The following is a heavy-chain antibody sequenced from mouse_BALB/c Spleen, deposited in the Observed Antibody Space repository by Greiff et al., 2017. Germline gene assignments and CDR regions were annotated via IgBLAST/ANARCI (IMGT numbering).Heavy chain of an antibody. CDR1: GFNIKDTY. CDR2: IDPENGDT. CDR3: NAGLGYGNPWFAY. V-gene: IGHV14-4*02. J-gene: IGHJ3*01. Sequence: EVQLQESGAELVKPGASVKLSCTASGFNIKDTYMHWVKQRPEQGLEWIGWIDPENGDTEYAPKFQGKATMTADTSSNTAYLQLSSLTSEDTAVYYCNAGLGYGNPWFAYWGQGTLVTVSA. D-gene: IGHD2-10*02.